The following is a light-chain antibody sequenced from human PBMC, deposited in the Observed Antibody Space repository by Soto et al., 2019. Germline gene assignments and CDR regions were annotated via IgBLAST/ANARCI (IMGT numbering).Light chain of an antibody. CDR3: QQYGSSLWT. J-gene: IGKJ1*01. CDR2: GAS. Sequence: EIVLTQSPGTLSLSPGEIATLSCRASQSVSSSYLAWYQQKPCQAPRLLIYGASSRATGIPDRFSSSGSGTDFTLTISRLEPEDFAVYYCQQYGSSLWTFGQGTKVDIK. V-gene: IGKV3-20*01. CDR1: QSVSSSY.